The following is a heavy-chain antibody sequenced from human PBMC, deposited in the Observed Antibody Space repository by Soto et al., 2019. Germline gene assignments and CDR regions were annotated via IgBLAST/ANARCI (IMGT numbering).Heavy chain of an antibody. V-gene: IGHV3-23*01. CDR2: ISGSGGST. CDR1: GFTFSSYA. J-gene: IGHJ4*02. Sequence: EVQLLESGGGLVQPGGSLRLSCAASGFTFSSYAMRWVRQAPVKGMEWVSAISGSGGSTYYADSVKGRFTISRDKSKNTLYLQMNSLRAEDKAVYDCSRRGSGIYYDYLGQGTLVTVSS. D-gene: IGHD1-26*01. CDR3: SRRGSGIYYDY.